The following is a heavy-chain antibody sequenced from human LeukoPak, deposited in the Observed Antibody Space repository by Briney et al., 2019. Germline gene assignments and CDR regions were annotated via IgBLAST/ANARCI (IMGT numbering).Heavy chain of an antibody. CDR2: IYYSGST. J-gene: IGHJ4*02. Sequence: SETLSLTCTVSGGSISSSSYYWGWIRQPPGKGLEWIGSIYYSGSTYYNPSLKSRVTISVDTSKNQFSLKLSSVTAADTAVYYCARDTVGYSYGYPPRFDYWGQGTLVTVSS. CDR1: GGSISSSSYY. V-gene: IGHV4-39*07. D-gene: IGHD5-18*01. CDR3: ARDTVGYSYGYPPRFDY.